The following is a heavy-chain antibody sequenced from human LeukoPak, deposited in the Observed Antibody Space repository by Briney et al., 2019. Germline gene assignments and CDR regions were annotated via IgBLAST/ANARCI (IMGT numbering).Heavy chain of an antibody. Sequence: GGSLRLPCAASGFTFSSYWMHWLRQAPGMGLVWISHNTTDVRTTNYADSVKGRFTISRDNAKNTMYLQMNSLSAEDTAVYYCVRGGSPICDSFEIWGQGTKVTVSS. CDR3: VRGGSPICDSFEI. V-gene: IGHV3-74*01. J-gene: IGHJ3*02. CDR2: NTTDVRTT. CDR1: GFTFSSYW. D-gene: IGHD2/OR15-2a*01.